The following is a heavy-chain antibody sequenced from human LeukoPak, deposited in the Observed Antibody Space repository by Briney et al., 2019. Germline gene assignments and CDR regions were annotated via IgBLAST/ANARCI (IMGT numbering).Heavy chain of an antibody. CDR3: ARDLHDILTGYSKGFDY. CDR2: ISSSSSYI. V-gene: IGHV3-21*01. Sequence: GGSLGLSCAASGFTFSSYSMNWVRPAPGKGLEWVSSISSSSSYIYYADSVKGRFTISRDNAKNSLYLQMNSLRAEDTAVYYCARDLHDILTGYSKGFDYWGQGTLVTVSS. CDR1: GFTFSSYS. J-gene: IGHJ4*02. D-gene: IGHD3-9*01.